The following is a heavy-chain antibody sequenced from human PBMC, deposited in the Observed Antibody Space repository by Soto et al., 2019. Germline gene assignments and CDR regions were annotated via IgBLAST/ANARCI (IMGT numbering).Heavy chain of an antibody. CDR3: ARPGNYGSGSYLYYLDY. V-gene: IGHV4-39*01. D-gene: IGHD3-10*01. CDR1: GGYISSSSYY. CDR2: IYYSGST. J-gene: IGHJ4*02. Sequence: QLQLQESGPGLVKPSETLSLTCTVSGGYISSSSYYWGWIRQPPGKGLEWIGSIYYSGSTYYNPSLNSRVTISAQTSKHQFSLKLSSVTAAASAVHYCARPGNYGSGSYLYYLDYWGQGTLFTVSS.